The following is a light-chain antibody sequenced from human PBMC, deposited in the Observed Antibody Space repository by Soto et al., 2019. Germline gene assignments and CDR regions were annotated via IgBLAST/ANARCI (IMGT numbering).Light chain of an antibody. CDR1: QGFRND. Sequence: DIQMTQSPSSLSASVGDRVTITCRASQGFRNDLVWYQQKPGKAPKRLIYAASTLQSGVPSRFSGSGSGTEFTLTISSLQPEDFATYYCLQHNSYPRTFGQGTKVEIK. CDR3: LQHNSYPRT. J-gene: IGKJ1*01. V-gene: IGKV1-17*01. CDR2: AAS.